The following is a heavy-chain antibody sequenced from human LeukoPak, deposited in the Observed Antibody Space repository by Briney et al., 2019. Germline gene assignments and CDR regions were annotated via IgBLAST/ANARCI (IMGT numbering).Heavy chain of an antibody. Sequence: GRSLRLSCTVSGFTVSSNSMSWVRQAPGKGLEWVSFIYSDNTHYSDSVKGRFTISRDNAKNSLYLQMNSLRAEDTAVYYCASPPWPSSYYYMDVWGKGTTVTVSS. J-gene: IGHJ6*03. CDR3: ASPPWPSSYYYMDV. CDR2: IYSDNT. CDR1: GFTVSSNS. V-gene: IGHV3-53*01. D-gene: IGHD5-24*01.